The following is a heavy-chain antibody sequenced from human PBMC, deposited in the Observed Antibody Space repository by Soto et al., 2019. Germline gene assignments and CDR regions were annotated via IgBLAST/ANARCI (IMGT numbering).Heavy chain of an antibody. CDR3: ARDSQGWRAPGY. D-gene: IGHD3-3*01. J-gene: IGHJ4*02. CDR1: GFTFSSYS. CDR2: ISSSSSYI. V-gene: IGHV3-21*01. Sequence: EVQLVESGGGLVKPGGSLRLSCAASGFTFSSYSMNWVRQAPGKGLEWVSSISSSSSYIYYAASVKGRFTISRDNAKNSLYLQMNSLRAEDTAVYYCARDSQGWRAPGYWGQGTLVTVSS.